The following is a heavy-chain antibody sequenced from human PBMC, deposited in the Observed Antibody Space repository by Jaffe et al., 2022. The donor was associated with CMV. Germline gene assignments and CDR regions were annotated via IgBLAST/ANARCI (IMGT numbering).Heavy chain of an antibody. Sequence: QVQLVQSGAEVKKPGASVKVSCKASGYTFTGYYMHWVRQAPGQGLEWMGWINPNSGGTNYAQKFQGRVTMTRDTSISTAYMELSRLRSDDTAVYYCARALPLVGATRVFDYWGQGTLVTVSS. J-gene: IGHJ4*02. CDR1: GYTFTGYY. CDR3: ARALPLVGATRVFDY. CDR2: INPNSGGT. V-gene: IGHV1-2*02. D-gene: IGHD1-26*01.